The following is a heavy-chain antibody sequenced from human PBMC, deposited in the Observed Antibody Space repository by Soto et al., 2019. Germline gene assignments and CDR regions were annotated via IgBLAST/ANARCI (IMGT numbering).Heavy chain of an antibody. CDR1: GGSFSGYQ. Sequence: QVQLQQWGAGLLKPSETLSLTCAVYGGSFSGYQWSWIRQTPGKGLVWIGEINDSGNINYNPSLKSRVTILRYTPKKQISLKLSSVTAADSAVYYCARGLILWFGELSRRGGYYYYMDVWGKGNTVTVSS. V-gene: IGHV4-34*01. D-gene: IGHD3-10*01. J-gene: IGHJ6*03. CDR3: ARGLILWFGELSRRGGYYYYMDV. CDR2: INDSGNI.